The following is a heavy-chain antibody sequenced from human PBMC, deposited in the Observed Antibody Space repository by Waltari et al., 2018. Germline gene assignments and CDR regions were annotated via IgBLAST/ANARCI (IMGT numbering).Heavy chain of an antibody. CDR2: ISAYNGNT. D-gene: IGHD3-10*01. J-gene: IGHJ6*03. CDR3: ARDRGLFGEWDYYYYMDV. CDR1: GYTFTSYG. Sequence: QLVQSGAEVKKPGASVKVSCKASGYTFTSYGISWVRQAPGQGLEWMGWISAYNGNTNYAQKLQGRVTMTTDTSTSTAYMELRSLRSDDTAVYYCARDRGLFGEWDYYYYMDVWGKGTTVTVSS. V-gene: IGHV1-18*01.